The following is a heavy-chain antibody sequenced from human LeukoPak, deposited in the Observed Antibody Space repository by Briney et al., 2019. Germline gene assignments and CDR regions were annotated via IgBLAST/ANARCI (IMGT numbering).Heavy chain of an antibody. J-gene: IGHJ3*02. CDR2: INSDGGSS. D-gene: IGHD3-10*01. CDR3: VETMVVFGGLIRTDAFDI. V-gene: IGHV3-64D*06. Sequence: GGSLRLSCSASGFSFNNYAVHWVRQAPGKGLEYASGINSDGGSSHYADYAKGRSSISRDNSKNAMYLQLSSLRPEDTALYYCVETMVVFGGLIRTDAFDIWGQGTMVTVSS. CDR1: GFSFNNYA.